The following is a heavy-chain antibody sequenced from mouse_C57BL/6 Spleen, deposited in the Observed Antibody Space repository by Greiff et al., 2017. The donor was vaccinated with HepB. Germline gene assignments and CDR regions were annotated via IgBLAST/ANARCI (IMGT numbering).Heavy chain of an antibody. D-gene: IGHD2-4*01. CDR1: GFTFSSYG. CDR2: ISSGGSYT. J-gene: IGHJ4*01. V-gene: IGHV5-6*02. CDR3: ARHLWDYVLDYYAMDY. Sequence: DVKLVESGGDLVKPGGSLKLSCAASGFTFSSYGMSWVRQTPDKRLEWVATISSGGSYTYYPDSVKGRFTISRDNAKNTLYLQMSSLKSEDTAMYYFARHLWDYVLDYYAMDYWGQGTSVTVSS.